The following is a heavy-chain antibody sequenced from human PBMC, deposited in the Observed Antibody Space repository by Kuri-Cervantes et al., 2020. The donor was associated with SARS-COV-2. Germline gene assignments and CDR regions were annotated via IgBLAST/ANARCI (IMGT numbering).Heavy chain of an antibody. V-gene: IGHV3-30-3*01. J-gene: IGHJ5*02. CDR3: AKVGGKELVGANVRWFDP. CDR1: GFTFSSYA. CDR2: ISYDGSNK. D-gene: IGHD1-26*01. Sequence: GESLKISCAASGFTFSSYAMHWVRQAPGKGLEWVAVISYDGSNKYYADSVKGRFTISRDNSKNTLYLQMNSLRAEDTAVYYCAKVGGKELVGANVRWFDPWGQGTLVTVSS.